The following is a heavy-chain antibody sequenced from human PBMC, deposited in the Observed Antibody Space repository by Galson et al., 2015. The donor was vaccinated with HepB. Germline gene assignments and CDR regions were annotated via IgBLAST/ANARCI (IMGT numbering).Heavy chain of an antibody. CDR2: IWYDGSYK. Sequence: SLRLSCAASGSTFSSYSMHWVRQAPGKGLEWVAVIWYDGSYKFYLDSVKGRFTISRDNSKNTLYLEMSRLRGEDTALYYCARNQLVGGALDVWGQGTTVIVSS. CDR1: GSTFSSYS. CDR3: ARNQLVGGALDV. J-gene: IGHJ6*02. V-gene: IGHV3-33*01. D-gene: IGHD3-10*01.